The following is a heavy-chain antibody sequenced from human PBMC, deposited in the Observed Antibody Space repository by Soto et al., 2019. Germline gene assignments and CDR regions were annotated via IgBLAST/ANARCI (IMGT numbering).Heavy chain of an antibody. CDR3: ANGPPGDQHFDY. Sequence: QVQLQESGPGLVKPSQTLSLTCTVSGGSLTSGGYYWSWIRQPPGKGREWIGYIYYSSITYYHPSLKSRITVSADTSKNQLSLNLSCVTAADTAMYYCANGPPGDQHFDYCGEGTLVTFSS. CDR1: GGSLTSGGYY. D-gene: IGHD3-10*01. V-gene: IGHV4-30-4*01. J-gene: IGHJ4*02. CDR2: IYYSSIT.